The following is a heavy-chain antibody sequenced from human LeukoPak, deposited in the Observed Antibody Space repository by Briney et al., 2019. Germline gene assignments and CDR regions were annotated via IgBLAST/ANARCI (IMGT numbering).Heavy chain of an antibody. CDR3: ARGGYYDYVWGSYRYMDY. Sequence: PSETLSLTCTVSGGSISSYYWSWIRQPPGKGLEWIGYIYYSGSTNYNPSLKGRVTISVDTSKNQFSLKLSSVTAADTAVYYCARGGYYDYVWGSYRYMDYWGQGTLITVSS. J-gene: IGHJ4*02. D-gene: IGHD3-16*02. CDR1: GGSISSYY. V-gene: IGHV4-59*01. CDR2: IYYSGST.